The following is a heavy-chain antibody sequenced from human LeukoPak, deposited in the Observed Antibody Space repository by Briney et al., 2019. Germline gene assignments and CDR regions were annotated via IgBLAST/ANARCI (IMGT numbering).Heavy chain of an antibody. CDR1: GGSISSYY. Sequence: SETLSLTCTVSGGSISSYYWTWIRQPPGKGLEWIGYIYYSGSTNSNPSLKSQVTISLDTSKNQFSLKLSSVTAADTAMYYCARQDGVLTGYPFDSWGQGTLVTVSS. CDR3: ARQDGVLTGYPFDS. V-gene: IGHV4-59*01. D-gene: IGHD3-9*01. J-gene: IGHJ4*02. CDR2: IYYSGST.